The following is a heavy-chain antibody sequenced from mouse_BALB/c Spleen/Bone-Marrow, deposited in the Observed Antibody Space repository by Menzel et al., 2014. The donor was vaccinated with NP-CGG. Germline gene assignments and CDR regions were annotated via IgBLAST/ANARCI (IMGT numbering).Heavy chain of an antibody. J-gene: IGHJ3*01. Sequence: QVQLQQSGAELARPGASVKMSCKASGYTFTSYTMHWVKRRPGQGLEWIGYINPSSGYTNYNQKFKDKATLTADKSSSTAYMQLSSLTFEDSAVYYCARDWTIPFAYWGQGTLVTVSA. CDR3: ARDWTIPFAY. V-gene: IGHV1-4*01. CDR1: GYTFTSYT. D-gene: IGHD1-1*02. CDR2: INPSSGYT.